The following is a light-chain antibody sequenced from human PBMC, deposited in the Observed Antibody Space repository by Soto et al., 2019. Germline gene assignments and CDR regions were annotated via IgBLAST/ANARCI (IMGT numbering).Light chain of an antibody. CDR2: KAS. CDR3: QQYKTYSRT. Sequence: DIQMTQSPSTLSASVGDRVTITCRASQSISPWLAWYQQKPGKAPKILIYKASSLESRVPSRFSGSDSGTEFTLTISSLQPDDFATYYCQQYKTYSRTFGQGTKLEIK. V-gene: IGKV1-5*03. J-gene: IGKJ2*01. CDR1: QSISPW.